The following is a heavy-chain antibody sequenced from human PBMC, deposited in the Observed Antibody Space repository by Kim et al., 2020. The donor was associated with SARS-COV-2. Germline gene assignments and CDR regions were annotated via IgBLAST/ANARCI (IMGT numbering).Heavy chain of an antibody. V-gene: IGHV4-30-4*01. Sequence: SETLSLTCTVSSGSISSSSYYWSWIRQPPGKGLEWVGYIHSSGSPYYNPSLKSRLTISMDTSNNQFSLRLSSVTAADTAVYYCSRDVRRHAYDAFDYWGQGILVTVSS. D-gene: IGHD5-12*01. CDR3: SRDVRRHAYDAFDY. J-gene: IGHJ4*02. CDR1: SGSISSSSYY. CDR2: IHSSGSP.